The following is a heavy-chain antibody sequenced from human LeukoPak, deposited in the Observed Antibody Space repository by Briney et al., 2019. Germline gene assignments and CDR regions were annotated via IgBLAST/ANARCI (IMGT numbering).Heavy chain of an antibody. D-gene: IGHD2-15*01. CDR3: ARGMHGGYYFDY. Sequence: PGGSLRLSCAASGFTFSSYGMHWVREAPGKGLEGVAVISYDGSNKYYADSVKGRFTISRDNSKNTLYLQMNSLRAEDTAVYYCARGMHGGYYFDYWGQGTLVTVSS. J-gene: IGHJ4*02. CDR1: GFTFSSYG. V-gene: IGHV3-30*03. CDR2: ISYDGSNK.